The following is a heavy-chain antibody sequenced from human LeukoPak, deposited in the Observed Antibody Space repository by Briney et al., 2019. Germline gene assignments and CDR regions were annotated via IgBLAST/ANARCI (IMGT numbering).Heavy chain of an antibody. V-gene: IGHV1-2*02. CDR3: ASYGSGYNWFDP. Sequence: ASVKVSCKASGYTFTAYYVQWVRQAPGQGLEWLGWMHPNSGDTNYAQKFEGRVTMTRDASIGTAYMELSRLTSDDTAVYYCASYGSGYNWFDPWGQGTLVTVSS. J-gene: IGHJ5*02. CDR1: GYTFTAYY. CDR2: MHPNSGDT. D-gene: IGHD3-10*01.